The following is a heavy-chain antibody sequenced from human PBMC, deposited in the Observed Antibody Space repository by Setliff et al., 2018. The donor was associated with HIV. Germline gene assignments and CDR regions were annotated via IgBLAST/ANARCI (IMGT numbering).Heavy chain of an antibody. D-gene: IGHD2-21*02. V-gene: IGHV4-34*01. CDR1: GESFSGYY. J-gene: IGHJ4*02. CDR3: VRDFKKGRLPSYFDY. CDR2: MNDSGST. Sequence: SETLSLTCAVYGESFSGYYWSWIRQSPGKGREWIGEMNDSGSTNYNPSLKSRVTISVDTSKNQFYLMLESVTAADTALYYCVRDFKKGRLPSYFDYWGQRSLGTVSS.